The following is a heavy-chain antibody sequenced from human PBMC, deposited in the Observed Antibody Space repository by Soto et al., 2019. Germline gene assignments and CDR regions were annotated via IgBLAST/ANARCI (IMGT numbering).Heavy chain of an antibody. D-gene: IGHD3-16*01. CDR1: NGSITSGNW. CDR3: ARVWGALAPIAGWFGP. V-gene: IGHV4-4*02. J-gene: IGHJ5*02. Sequence: QVQLQESGPGLVKPSGTLSLTCAVSNGSITSGNWWRWVRQPPGKGLEWIGDIYQTGSTNYNPSLRRRVIISVDKSKNNSSLSLSSVTAAATAVYFCARVWGALAPIAGWFGPWGRGILGTVSS. CDR2: IYQTGST.